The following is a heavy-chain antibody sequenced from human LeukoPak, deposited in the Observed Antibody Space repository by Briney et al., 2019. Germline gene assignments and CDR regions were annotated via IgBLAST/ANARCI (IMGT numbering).Heavy chain of an antibody. V-gene: IGHV3-53*01. CDR3: ASGGNSVFDY. J-gene: IGHJ4*02. Sequence: GGSLRLSCAASGFTVSSNYMTWVREAPGEGLEWVLVIYSGGSTYYADSVKGRFTLSRDNSQNTLFLQMNSLRTADTAVYYCASGGNSVFDYWGQGTLVTVSS. D-gene: IGHD4-23*01. CDR1: GFTVSSNY. CDR2: IYSGGST.